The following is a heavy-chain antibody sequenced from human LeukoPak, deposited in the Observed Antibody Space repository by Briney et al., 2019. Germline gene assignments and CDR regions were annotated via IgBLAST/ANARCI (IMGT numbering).Heavy chain of an antibody. CDR3: ARQDILTGFDAFDI. J-gene: IGHJ3*02. D-gene: IGHD3-9*01. CDR2: IYTSGST. CDR1: GGSFTDFY. V-gene: IGHV4-4*07. Sequence: SETLSLTCTVSGGSFTDFYRNWIRHPAGRGLEWIGRIYTSGSTNYNPSLKTRVTMSVDTSKNQFSLRLNSVSAADTAIYYCARQDILTGFDAFDIWGQGTMVTVSS.